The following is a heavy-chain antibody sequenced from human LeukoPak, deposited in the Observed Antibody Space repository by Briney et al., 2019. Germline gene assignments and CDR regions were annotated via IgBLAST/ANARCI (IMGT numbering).Heavy chain of an antibody. J-gene: IGHJ4*02. CDR1: GFTVSSNY. V-gene: IGHV3-66*01. CDR2: ILGGGGT. CDR3: AKDSGGYDPFNFDY. D-gene: IGHD5-12*01. Sequence: GGSLRLSCAASGFTVSSNYMTWVRQAPGKGLEWVSVILGGGGTYYADSVKGRFTISRDNSKNTLYLQMNSLRAEDTAVYYCAKDSGGYDPFNFDYWGQGTLVTVSS.